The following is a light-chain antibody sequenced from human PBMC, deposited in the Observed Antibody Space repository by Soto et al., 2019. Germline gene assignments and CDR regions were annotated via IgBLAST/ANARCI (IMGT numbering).Light chain of an antibody. CDR3: LHYGDAART. Sequence: EIVLTQTPGTVSFFPGKRATLSCRASQSVGSLYLAWYQQKPGRAPRLLIYSTSTRATGIPDRFSGSGSGRDFTLTISRLEPEDSAVYHCLHYGDAARTFGQGTRLEI. J-gene: IGKJ5*01. CDR1: QSVGSLY. V-gene: IGKV3-20*01. CDR2: STS.